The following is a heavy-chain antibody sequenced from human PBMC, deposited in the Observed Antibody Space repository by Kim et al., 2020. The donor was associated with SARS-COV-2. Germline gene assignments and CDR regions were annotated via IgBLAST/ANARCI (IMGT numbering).Heavy chain of an antibody. V-gene: IGHV3-30*04. J-gene: IGHJ4*01. D-gene: IGHD3-22*01. CDR3: ARVLHATIVVSPINY. CDR2: ISYDGSNK. CDR1: GFTFSSFA. Sequence: GGSLRLSCAASGFTFSSFALHWVRQAPGKGLEWVAVISYDGSNKYYADSVKGRFTISRDNSKNTLYLQMNSLRAEDTAVYYCARVLHATIVVSPINYWG.